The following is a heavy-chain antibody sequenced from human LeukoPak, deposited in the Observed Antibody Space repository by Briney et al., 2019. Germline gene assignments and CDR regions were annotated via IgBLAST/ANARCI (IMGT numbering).Heavy chain of an antibody. J-gene: IGHJ3*02. CDR3: ARDSLLWFGEAPFDI. V-gene: IGHV1-69*05. Sequence: SVKVSCKASGGTFSSYAISWVRQAPGQGLEWMGGIIPIFGTANYAQKLQGRVTMTTDTSTSTAYMELRSLRSDDTAVYYCARDSLLWFGEAPFDIWGQGTMVTVSS. CDR1: GGTFSSYA. D-gene: IGHD3-10*01. CDR2: IIPIFGTA.